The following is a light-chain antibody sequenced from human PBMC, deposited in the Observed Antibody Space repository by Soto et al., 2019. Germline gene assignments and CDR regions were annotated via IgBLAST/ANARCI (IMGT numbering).Light chain of an antibody. Sequence: EIVLTQSPGTLSLSPGERATLSCRASQTVRSNYLAWCQQKPGQAPRLLIYDASSRATGIPDRFSGSGSGTDFTLTISRLEPEDFAVYYCQQYGSYPPTFGQGTKVDIK. J-gene: IGKJ1*01. CDR1: QTVRSNY. CDR3: QQYGSYPPT. CDR2: DAS. V-gene: IGKV3-20*01.